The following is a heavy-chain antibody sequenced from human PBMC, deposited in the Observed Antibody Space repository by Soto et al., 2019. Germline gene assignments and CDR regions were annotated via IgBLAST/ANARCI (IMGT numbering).Heavy chain of an antibody. J-gene: IGHJ4*02. CDR1: GGSISSYY. CDR3: ARLRVGAPDY. Sequence: QVQLQESGPGLVKPSETLSLTCTVSGGSISSYYWSWIRKPPGKGLEWIGYSYYSGSTNYNSSLKSRVTISVDTAKNQFSLKLSCVTAADTAVYYCARLRVGAPDYWGQGTLVTVSS. D-gene: IGHD1-26*01. CDR2: SYYSGST. V-gene: IGHV4-59*08.